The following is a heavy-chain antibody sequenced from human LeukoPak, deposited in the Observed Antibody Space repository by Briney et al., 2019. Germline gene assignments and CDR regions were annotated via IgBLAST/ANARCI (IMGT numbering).Heavy chain of an antibody. CDR3: ARGYDSSGYYYIFSYYFDY. Sequence: ASVKVSCKASGYTFTSYYMHWVRQAPGQGLEWMGIINPSGGSTSYAQKFQGRVTMTRDTSTSTVYMELSSLRSEETAVYYCARGYDSSGYYYIFSYYFDYWGQGTLVTVSS. J-gene: IGHJ4*02. V-gene: IGHV1-46*01. CDR2: INPSGGST. D-gene: IGHD3-22*01. CDR1: GYTFTSYY.